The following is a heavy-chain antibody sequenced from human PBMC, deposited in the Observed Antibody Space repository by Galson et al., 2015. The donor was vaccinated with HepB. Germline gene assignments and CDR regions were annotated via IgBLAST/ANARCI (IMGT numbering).Heavy chain of an antibody. J-gene: IGHJ4*02. CDR2: IIPILGIA. V-gene: IGHV1-69*02. Sequence: SVKVSCKASGGTFSSYTISWVRQAPGQGLEWMGRIIPILGIANYAQKFQGRVTITADKSTSTAYMELSSLRSEDTAVYYCARVGRSSDFDYWGQGTLVTVSS. D-gene: IGHD6-6*01. CDR3: ARVGRSSDFDY. CDR1: GGTFSSYT.